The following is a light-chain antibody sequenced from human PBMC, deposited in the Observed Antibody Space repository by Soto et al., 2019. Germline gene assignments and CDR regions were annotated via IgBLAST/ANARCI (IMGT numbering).Light chain of an antibody. V-gene: IGLV1-47*01. CDR1: GSNIGSNY. CDR2: RNN. CDR3: AAWDDSLSGLYV. J-gene: IGLJ1*01. Sequence: QSVLAQPPSASGTPGQRVTISCSGSGSNIGSNYVFCFQHVPGTAPKLLVYRNNQRPSGVSDRFLGSKSGTSASLAISGLRSEDEADYYCAAWDDSLSGLYVFGTGTKVTVL.